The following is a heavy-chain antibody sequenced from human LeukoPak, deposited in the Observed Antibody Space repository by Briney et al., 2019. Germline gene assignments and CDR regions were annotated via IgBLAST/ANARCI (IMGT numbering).Heavy chain of an antibody. J-gene: IGHJ3*02. V-gene: IGHV3-11*01. D-gene: IGHD3-9*01. CDR3: AGVPDYDILTGYYKGTDAFDI. CDR2: ISSSGSTI. CDR1: GFTFSDYY. Sequence: GGSLRLSCAASGFTFSDYYMSWIRQAPGKGLEWVSYISSSGSTIYYTDSVKGRFTISRDNAKNSLYLQMNSLRAEDTAVYYCAGVPDYDILTGYYKGTDAFDIWGQGTMVTVSS.